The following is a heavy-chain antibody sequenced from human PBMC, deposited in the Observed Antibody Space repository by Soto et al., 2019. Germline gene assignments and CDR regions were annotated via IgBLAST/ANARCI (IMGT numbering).Heavy chain of an antibody. CDR1: GFTFSSYA. CDR3: AKGCNYYDRSCYRKFAY. Sequence: EVQLLESGGGLVQPGGSLSLSCAASGFTFSSYAMSWVRQAPGKGLEWVSAISGSGGSTYYADSVRGRFTISRDNSKNTLYRKMNSLRAEDTAVYYCAKGCNYYDRSCYRKFAYWGQVTLVTVSS. D-gene: IGHD3-22*01. V-gene: IGHV3-23*01. CDR2: ISGSGGST. J-gene: IGHJ4*02.